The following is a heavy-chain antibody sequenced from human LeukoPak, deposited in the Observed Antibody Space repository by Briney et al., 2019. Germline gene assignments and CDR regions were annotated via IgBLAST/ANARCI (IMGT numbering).Heavy chain of an antibody. CDR1: GYTFSDYS. D-gene: IGHD2-15*01. CDR3: ARDYCDGDTCYRLHDY. V-gene: IGHV3-21*01. CDR2: ISSRSTYI. Sequence: KAGGSLRLSCAASGYTFSDYSVNWVRQAPGKGLEWVSSISSRSTYIYYADSVKGRFTISRDNTKKSLYLQMSSLRAEDTAVYYCARDYCDGDTCYRLHDYWGQGTLVTVSS. J-gene: IGHJ4*02.